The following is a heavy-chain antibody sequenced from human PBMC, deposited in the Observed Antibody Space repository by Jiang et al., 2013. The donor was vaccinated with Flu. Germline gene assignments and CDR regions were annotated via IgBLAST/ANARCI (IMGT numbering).Heavy chain of an antibody. CDR3: ARQRDYYAGSGFYYWGDNWYFDL. CDR2: SITIGET. V-gene: IGHV4-39*01. CDR1: GGSINSRDGL. Sequence: KPSETLSLTCSVSGGSINSRDGLLGLDPASPQGRGWSGLGVSITIGETYSNPSLRSRVTISVDTSKNQFSLNLNSLTAADTAVYFCARQRDYYAGSGFYYWGDNWYFDLWGRGDLVTVSS. J-gene: IGHJ2*01. D-gene: IGHD3-22*01.